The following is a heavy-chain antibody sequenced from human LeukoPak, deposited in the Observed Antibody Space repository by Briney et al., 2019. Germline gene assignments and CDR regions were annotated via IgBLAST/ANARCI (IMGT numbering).Heavy chain of an antibody. D-gene: IGHD3-10*01. CDR2: ISGSGGTT. J-gene: IGHJ5*02. CDR3: AKSRNYYGSGSLS. Sequence: GGSLRLSCAASGFTFNNYAMSWVRQAPGKGLEWVSAISGSGGTTYYADSVKGRFTISRDNSKNTLYLQMNSLRAEDTAVYYCAKSRNYYGSGSLSWGQGTLVTVSS. V-gene: IGHV3-23*01. CDR1: GFTFNNYA.